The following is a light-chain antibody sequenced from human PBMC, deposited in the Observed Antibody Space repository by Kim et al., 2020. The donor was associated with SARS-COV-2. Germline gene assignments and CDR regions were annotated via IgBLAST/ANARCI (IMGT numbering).Light chain of an antibody. J-gene: IGLJ2*01. Sequence: SSELTQDPAVSVALGQTVRITCQGDSLRSYYATWYQQKPGQAPIVVIYGKNNRPSGIPDRFSGSSSGNTASLTITGTQAGDDADYYSNSRDSNDNVVFGG. CDR1: SLRSYY. CDR2: GKN. V-gene: IGLV3-19*01. CDR3: NSRDSNDNVV.